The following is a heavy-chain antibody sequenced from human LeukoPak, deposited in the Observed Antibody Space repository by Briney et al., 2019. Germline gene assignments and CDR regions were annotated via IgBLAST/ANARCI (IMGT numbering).Heavy chain of an antibody. V-gene: IGHV5-51*01. D-gene: IGHD6-13*01. CDR3: ATLYSSTWPIY. CDR2: IYPGDYDT. CDR1: GYSFTSYW. Sequence: GESLKISCKGSGYSFTSYWIGWVRQMPGKGLEYMGIIYPGDYDTRYSPSFQGHVTTSADKSISTAFLQWSSLKASDTAMYYCATLYSSTWPIYWGQGTLVTVSS. J-gene: IGHJ4*02.